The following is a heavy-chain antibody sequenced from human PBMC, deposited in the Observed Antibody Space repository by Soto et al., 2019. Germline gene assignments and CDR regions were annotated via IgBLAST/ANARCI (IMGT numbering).Heavy chain of an antibody. CDR2: VSGNNGAS. J-gene: IGHJ5*01. CDR1: GYTSAAFG. D-gene: IGHD2-2*01. V-gene: IGHV1-18*04. Sequence: QVQLMQSGTEVKKPGASVTVSCKASGYTSAAFGISWVRQAPGQGLEWMGWVSGNNGASKPAPKVPGRITMTLDTSTGVSYMALRSLRSDDTAIYYCVRDQKYFRVNGNWFDSWGQGTLVSVSS. CDR3: VRDQKYFRVNGNWFDS.